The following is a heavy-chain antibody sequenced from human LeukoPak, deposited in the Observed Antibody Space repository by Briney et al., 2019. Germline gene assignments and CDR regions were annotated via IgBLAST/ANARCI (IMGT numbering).Heavy chain of an antibody. CDR3: ARVASSVEDV. CDR2: ISPSGTP. J-gene: IGHJ6*02. CDR1: GASIKTFY. Sequence: SETLSLTCTVSGASIKTFYWSWIRRPAGKGLEWIGRISPSGTPYYNPSLKSRVTMSVDSSKNQFSLKLSSVTAADTAVYYCARVASSVEDVWGQGTTVTVSS. D-gene: IGHD3-22*01. V-gene: IGHV4-4*07.